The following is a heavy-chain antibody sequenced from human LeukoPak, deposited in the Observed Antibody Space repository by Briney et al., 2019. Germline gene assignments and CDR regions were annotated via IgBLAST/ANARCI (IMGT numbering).Heavy chain of an antibody. D-gene: IGHD3-22*01. CDR2: ISGYNGNT. V-gene: IGHV1-18*01. Sequence: ASVKVSCKASSYTFSSSGISWVRQAPGQGLEWMGWISGYNGNTNYAQKFQGRVTMTTDTSTSTAHMELRSLRSDDTAVYYCARGASSGYYGFLDYWGQGTLVTVFS. CDR3: ARGASSGYYGFLDY. J-gene: IGHJ4*02. CDR1: SYTFSSSG.